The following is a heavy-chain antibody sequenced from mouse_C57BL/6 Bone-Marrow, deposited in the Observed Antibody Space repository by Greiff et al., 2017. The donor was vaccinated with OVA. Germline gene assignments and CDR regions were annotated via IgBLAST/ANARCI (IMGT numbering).Heavy chain of an antibody. V-gene: IGHV2-2*01. CDR1: GFSLTSYG. Sequence: VKLVESGPGLVQPSQSLSITCTVSGFSLTSYGVHWVRQSPGKGLEWLGVIWSGGSTDYNAAFISRLSISKDNSKSQVFFKMNSLQADDTAIYYCARKGATTVFHYYAMDYWGQGTSVTVSS. CDR2: IWSGGST. J-gene: IGHJ4*01. CDR3: ARKGATTVFHYYAMDY. D-gene: IGHD1-1*01.